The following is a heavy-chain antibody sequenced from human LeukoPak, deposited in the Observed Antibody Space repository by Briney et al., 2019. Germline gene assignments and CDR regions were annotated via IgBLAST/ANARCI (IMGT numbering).Heavy chain of an antibody. J-gene: IGHJ3*02. Sequence: KPSQTLSLTCTVSGGSISSSSYYWSWIRQPAGKGLEWIGRINTRGSTNYNPSLKSRVTMSVDTSKNQFSLKLSSVTAADTAVYYCARSHTYCSSTSCYAFDIWGQGTMVTVSS. D-gene: IGHD2-2*01. CDR2: INTRGST. CDR3: ARSHTYCSSTSCYAFDI. CDR1: GGSISSSSYY. V-gene: IGHV4-61*02.